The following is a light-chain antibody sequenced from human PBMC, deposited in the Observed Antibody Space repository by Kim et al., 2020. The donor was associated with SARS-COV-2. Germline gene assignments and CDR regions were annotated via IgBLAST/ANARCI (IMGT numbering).Light chain of an antibody. V-gene: IGKV2-29*02. CDR1: QSLLHSDGKTY. J-gene: IGKJ5*01. CDR3: MQGIHFPIT. CDR2: EVS. Sequence: DIVMTQTPLSLSVTPGQPASISCKSSQSLLHSDGKTYLYWYLQKPGQSPHLLIYEVSRRFSGVPDRFSGSGSGTDFTLKISRVEAEDVGFYYCMQGIHFPITFGQGTRLEIK.